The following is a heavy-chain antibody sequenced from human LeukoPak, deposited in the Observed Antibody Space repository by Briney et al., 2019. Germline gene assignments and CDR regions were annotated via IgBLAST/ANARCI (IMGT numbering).Heavy chain of an antibody. CDR3: ARVVAGWTSTITDYFDS. Sequence: EASVRVSCKASGYTFTDYYLHWVRHVPGQGLQWMGWINAGTGGTSYAQKFQGRVTMTRDTSSSTAYMELNRLRSDDTAVYFCARVVAGWTSTITDYFDSWGQGTLVTVSS. D-gene: IGHD5-24*01. CDR1: GYTFTDYY. V-gene: IGHV1-2*02. J-gene: IGHJ4*02. CDR2: INAGTGGT.